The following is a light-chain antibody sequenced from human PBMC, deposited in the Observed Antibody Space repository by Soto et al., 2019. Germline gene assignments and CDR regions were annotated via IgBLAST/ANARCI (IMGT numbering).Light chain of an antibody. J-gene: IGKJ5*01. CDR1: QTVRNNY. CDR3: HQRQRWTSNT. Sequence: ELVLTHAPGTLSGSPPDRSTLSYRAIQTVRNNYLAWYQQKPGQAPRLLIYQTSIRAAGIQARFSASGTGTDFTLTISDVQPEDFAVYYCHQRQRWTSNTLGQGTRLEIK. V-gene: IGKV3D-11*02. CDR2: QTS.